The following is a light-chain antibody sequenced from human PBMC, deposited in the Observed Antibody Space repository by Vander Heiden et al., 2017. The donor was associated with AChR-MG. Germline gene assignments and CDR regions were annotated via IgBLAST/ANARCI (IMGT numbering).Light chain of an antibody. CDR2: QDS. Sequence: SFELPQPPPVPVSPGQTASITCSGDKLGDKYACWYQQKPGQSPVLVIYQDSKRPSGIPERFSGSNSWNTATLTISGTQAMDEADYYCQAWDSSSVVFGGGTKLTVL. CDR3: QAWDSSSVV. CDR1: KLGDKY. V-gene: IGLV3-1*01. J-gene: IGLJ2*01.